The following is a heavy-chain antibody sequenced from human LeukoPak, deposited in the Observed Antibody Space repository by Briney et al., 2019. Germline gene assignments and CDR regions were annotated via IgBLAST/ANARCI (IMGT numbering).Heavy chain of an antibody. V-gene: IGHV3-64D*06. CDR1: GFAFSSYA. CDR2: ISSNGGST. Sequence: PGGSLRLSCSASGFAFSSYAMHWVRQAPGKGLEYVSAISSNGGSTYYADSVKGRFTISRDNSKNTLYLQMSSLRAEDTAVYYCVKGPYSSGWYYFDYWGQGTLVTVSS. J-gene: IGHJ4*02. CDR3: VKGPYSSGWYYFDY. D-gene: IGHD6-19*01.